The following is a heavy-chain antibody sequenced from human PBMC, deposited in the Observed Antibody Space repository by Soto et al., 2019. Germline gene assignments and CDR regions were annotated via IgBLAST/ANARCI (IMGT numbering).Heavy chain of an antibody. Sequence: PGGSLRLSCAASGFTFSSYAMHWVRQAPGKGLEWVAVISYDGSNKYYADSVKGRFTISRDNSKNTLYLQMNSLRAEDTAVYYCARGQEFWSGYYRHYYYGMDVWGQGTTVTVSS. V-gene: IGHV3-30-3*01. J-gene: IGHJ6*02. CDR3: ARGQEFWSGYYRHYYYGMDV. CDR2: ISYDGSNK. CDR1: GFTFSSYA. D-gene: IGHD3-3*01.